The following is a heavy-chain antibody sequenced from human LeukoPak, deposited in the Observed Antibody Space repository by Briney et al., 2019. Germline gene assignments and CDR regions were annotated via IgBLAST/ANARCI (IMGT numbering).Heavy chain of an antibody. CDR2: IRGDGGEK. J-gene: IGHJ4*02. CDR3: ATAVASSSGWYADY. V-gene: IGHV3-7*01. D-gene: IGHD6-19*01. CDR1: GFTFRTYW. Sequence: GGSLRLSCAASGFTFRTYWMTWVRQAPGKGLEWVANIRGDGGEKYYVDSVKGRFSISRDSAKNSLYLQMNSLRAEDTAVYYCATAVASSSGWYADYWGQGTLVTVSS.